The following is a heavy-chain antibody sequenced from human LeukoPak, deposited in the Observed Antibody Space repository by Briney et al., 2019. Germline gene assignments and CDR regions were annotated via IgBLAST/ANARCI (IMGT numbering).Heavy chain of an antibody. CDR1: GGPFSSYT. V-gene: IGHV1-69*02. J-gene: IGHJ4*02. CDR2: IIPILGIA. Sequence: GSSVKFSCKASGGPFSSYTISWVRQAPGQGLEWMGRIIPILGIANYAQKLQGRVTITADKSTSTAYMELSSLRSEDTAVYYCALYCSGGSCYHFDYWGQGTLVTVSS. CDR3: ALYCSGGSCYHFDY. D-gene: IGHD2-15*01.